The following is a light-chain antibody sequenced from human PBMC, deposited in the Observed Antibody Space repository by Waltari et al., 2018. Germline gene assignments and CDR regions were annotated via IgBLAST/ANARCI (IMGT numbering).Light chain of an antibody. J-gene: IGLJ3*02. Sequence: QSVLTQTPSASETPGQRVTISCSGSNSNIETNYAYWYQQLPGTAPKLLTYRDNRRPSGVPDRISGSRSCTAASLAISGLRSEDEGDYYCAAWDDSLNHWVFGGGTKVTV. CDR3: AAWDDSLNHWV. V-gene: IGLV1-47*01. CDR1: NSNIETNY. CDR2: RDN.